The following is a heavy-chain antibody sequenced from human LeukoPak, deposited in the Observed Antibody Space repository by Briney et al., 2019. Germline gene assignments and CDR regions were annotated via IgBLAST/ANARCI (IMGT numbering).Heavy chain of an antibody. CDR2: IYYRGST. D-gene: IGHD6-19*01. J-gene: IGHJ4*02. V-gene: IGHV4-39*01. CDR3: ARADGWYYFDY. Sequence: SETLSLTCTVSGGSISSTSYYWGWIRQPPGKGLEWIGSIYYRGSTYYNPSLKSRVTISVDTSKNQFSLKLSSVTAADTAVYYCARADGWYYFDYWGQGTLVTVSS. CDR1: GGSISSTSYY.